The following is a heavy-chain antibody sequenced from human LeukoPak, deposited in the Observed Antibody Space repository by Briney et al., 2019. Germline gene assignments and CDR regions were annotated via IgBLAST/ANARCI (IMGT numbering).Heavy chain of an antibody. CDR3: ARASAVAGKGGYYYYYMDV. V-gene: IGHV1-8*03. CDR1: GYTFTSYD. CDR2: MNPNSGNT. D-gene: IGHD6-19*01. Sequence: GASVKVSCKASGYTFTSYDINWVRQATGQGLEWMGWMNPNSGNTGYAQKFQGRVTITRNTSISTAYMELSSLRSEDTAVYYCARASAVAGKGGYYYYYMDVWGKGTTVTVSS. J-gene: IGHJ6*03.